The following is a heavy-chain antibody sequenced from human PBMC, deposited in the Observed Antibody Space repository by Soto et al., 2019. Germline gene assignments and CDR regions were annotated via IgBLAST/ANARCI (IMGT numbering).Heavy chain of an antibody. CDR2: IYSGGST. Sequence: GGSLRLSCAASGLSVSSSDMSWVRQASGKGLEWVSVIYSGGSTHDADSVKGRFTISRDNSKNTVHLQMNSLRVDDTAVYFCSTSSRNEYHFAMDAWGQGTTVTVAS. D-gene: IGHD6-6*01. J-gene: IGHJ6*02. CDR1: GLSVSSSD. V-gene: IGHV3-53*01. CDR3: STSSRNEYHFAMDA.